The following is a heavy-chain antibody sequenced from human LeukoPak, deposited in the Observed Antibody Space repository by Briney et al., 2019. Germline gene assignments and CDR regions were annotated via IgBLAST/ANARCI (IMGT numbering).Heavy chain of an antibody. Sequence: PGRSLRLSCAASGFTFSNYGLHWVRQAPGKGLEWVALISTDGSNKNYGDSVKGRFTISRDNSKNTLYLQMNSLRAEDTAVYYCAKDSRSSWFGGDSKWGQGTLVTVSS. V-gene: IGHV3-30*18. D-gene: IGHD3-10*01. CDR2: ISTDGSNK. CDR3: AKDSRSSWFGGDSK. CDR1: GFTFSNYG. J-gene: IGHJ4*02.